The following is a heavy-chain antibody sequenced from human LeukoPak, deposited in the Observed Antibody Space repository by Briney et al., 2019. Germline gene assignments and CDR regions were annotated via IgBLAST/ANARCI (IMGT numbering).Heavy chain of an antibody. V-gene: IGHV3-23*01. Sequence: GGSLRLSCAASGFTFSNYAMNWVRQAPGKGLEWVSAISGSGVSTYYADSVKGRFTISRGSSKKTLYLQMNSLRAEDTALYYCAKETGTTPYYYYMDVWGKGTTVTVSS. J-gene: IGHJ6*03. D-gene: IGHD1-7*01. CDR1: GFTFSNYA. CDR3: AKETGTTPYYYYMDV. CDR2: ISGSGVST.